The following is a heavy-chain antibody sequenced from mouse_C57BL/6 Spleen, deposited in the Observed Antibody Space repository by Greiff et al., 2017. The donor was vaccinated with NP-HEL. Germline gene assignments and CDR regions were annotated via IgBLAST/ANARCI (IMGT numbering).Heavy chain of an antibody. CDR3: ARRGVTTHYYAMDY. CDR1: GFTFSDYG. D-gene: IGHD2-2*01. Sequence: EVMLVESGGGLVKPGGSLKLSCAASGFTFSDYGMHWVRQAPEKGLEWVAYISRGSSTIYYADTVKGRFTISRDNAKNTLFLQMTSLRSEDTAMYYCARRGVTTHYYAMDYWGQGTSVTVSS. CDR2: ISRGSSTI. V-gene: IGHV5-17*01. J-gene: IGHJ4*01.